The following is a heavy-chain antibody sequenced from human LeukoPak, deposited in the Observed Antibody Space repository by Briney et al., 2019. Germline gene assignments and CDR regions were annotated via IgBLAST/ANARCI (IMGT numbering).Heavy chain of an antibody. Sequence: SGTPSLTCTVSGGSISSYYWSWIRQPPGKGLEWIGYIYYCGSTNYNPSLKSRVTISVDTSKNQFSLKLSSVTAADTAVYYCARGARGSIVLMVYGDNWFDPWGQGTLVTVSS. CDR1: GGSISSYY. CDR3: ARGARGSIVLMVYGDNWFDP. D-gene: IGHD2-8*01. CDR2: IYYCGST. J-gene: IGHJ5*02. V-gene: IGHV4-59*01.